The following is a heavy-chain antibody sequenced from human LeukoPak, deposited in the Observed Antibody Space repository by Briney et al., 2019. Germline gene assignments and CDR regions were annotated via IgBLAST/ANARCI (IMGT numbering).Heavy chain of an antibody. V-gene: IGHV4-30-2*01. CDR1: GGSISSGGYS. D-gene: IGHD6-13*01. Sequence: SETLSLTCAVSGGSISSGGYSWSWIRQPPGKGLEWIGYIYHSGSTYYNPSLKSRVTISVDRSKNQFSLKLSSVTAADTAVYYCAREPIAAAGKDFDYWGQGTLVTVSS. CDR2: IYHSGST. J-gene: IGHJ4*02. CDR3: AREPIAAAGKDFDY.